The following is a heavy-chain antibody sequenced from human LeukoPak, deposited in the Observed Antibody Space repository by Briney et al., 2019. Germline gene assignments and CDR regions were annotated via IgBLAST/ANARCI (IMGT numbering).Heavy chain of an antibody. D-gene: IGHD3-22*01. CDR3: AKEHYYDSSGYYVNHAFDI. J-gene: IGHJ3*02. Sequence: GRSLRLSCAASGLTFSSYGMHWVRQTPGKGLEWVAVISYDGSNKYYADSVKGRFTISRDNSKNTLYLQMNSLRAEDTAVYYCAKEHYYDSSGYYVNHAFDIWGQGTMVTVSS. CDR1: GLTFSSYG. V-gene: IGHV3-30*18. CDR2: ISYDGSNK.